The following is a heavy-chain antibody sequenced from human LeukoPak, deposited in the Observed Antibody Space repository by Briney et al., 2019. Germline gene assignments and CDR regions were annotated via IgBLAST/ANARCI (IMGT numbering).Heavy chain of an antibody. Sequence: PGGSLRLPCVASGFTFSNAWMSWVRQAPGKGLEWVGRIKSKSDGGTTDYAAPVKGRFSISRDDSKDTLYLQMNSLKTEDTAVYYCTTDPPVLRYFDWIFLPYRGGQGTLVTVSS. V-gene: IGHV3-15*01. CDR3: TTDPPVLRYFDWIFLPYR. CDR1: GFTFSNAW. D-gene: IGHD3-9*01. CDR2: IKSKSDGGTT. J-gene: IGHJ4*02.